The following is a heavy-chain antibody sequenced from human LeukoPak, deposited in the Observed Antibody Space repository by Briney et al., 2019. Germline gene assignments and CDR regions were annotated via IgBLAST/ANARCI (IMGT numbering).Heavy chain of an antibody. V-gene: IGHV4-34*01. Sequence: SETLSLTCAVYGGSFSGYYWSWIRQPPGKGLEWIGEINHSGSTNYNPSLKSRVTISVDTSKNQFSLKLSSVTAADTAVYYCARADIAAAGRVFDYWGQGTLVTVSS. CDR2: INHSGST. J-gene: IGHJ4*02. CDR1: GGSFSGYY. CDR3: ARADIAAAGRVFDY. D-gene: IGHD6-13*01.